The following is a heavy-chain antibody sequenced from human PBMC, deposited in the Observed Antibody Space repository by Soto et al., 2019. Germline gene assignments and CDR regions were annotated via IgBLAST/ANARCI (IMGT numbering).Heavy chain of an antibody. CDR3: ARRYYYDSSGYFYDY. CDR2: IIPILGLA. J-gene: IGHJ4*02. Sequence: SVKVSCKASGGTFSSYTISWVRQAPGQGLEWMGRIIPILGLANYAQKFQGRVTITADKSTGTAYMELSSLRSEDTAVYYCARRYYYDSSGYFYDYWGQGTLVTVSS. V-gene: IGHV1-69*02. CDR1: GGTFSSYT. D-gene: IGHD3-22*01.